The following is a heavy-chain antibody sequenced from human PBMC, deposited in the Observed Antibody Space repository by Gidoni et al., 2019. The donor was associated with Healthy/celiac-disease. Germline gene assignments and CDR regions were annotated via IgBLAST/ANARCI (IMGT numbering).Heavy chain of an antibody. D-gene: IGHD2-15*01. CDR1: GYTFSSYD. V-gene: IGHV1-8*01. CDR2: MNPNSGNA. Sequence: HAQLVQSGAAAKKPGASVKVSCQASGYTFSSYDIHWVRQATGQGLEWMGWMNPNSGNAGFAPKFQGRVTLTRSTAKNTAYMELSSLRSEDTAVYYCARFFRYCSGGRCHYYGMDVWGQGTTVTVS. CDR3: ARFFRYCSGGRCHYYGMDV. J-gene: IGHJ6*02.